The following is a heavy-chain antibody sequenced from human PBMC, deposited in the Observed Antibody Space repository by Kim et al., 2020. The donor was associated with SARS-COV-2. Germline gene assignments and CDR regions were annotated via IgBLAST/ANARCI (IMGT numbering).Heavy chain of an antibody. J-gene: IGHJ4*02. V-gene: IGHV1-2*07. D-gene: IGHD1-7*01. Sequence: NYARKFQGRVTMTRDTSISTAYMELSRLRSDDTAVYYCARGLTGTGDFDYWGQGTLVTVSS. CDR3: ARGLTGTGDFDY.